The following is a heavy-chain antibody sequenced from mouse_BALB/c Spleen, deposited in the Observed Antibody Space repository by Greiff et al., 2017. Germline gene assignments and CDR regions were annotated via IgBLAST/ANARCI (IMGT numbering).Heavy chain of an antibody. D-gene: IGHD1-1*01. Sequence: DVMLVESGGGLVQPGGSRKLSCAASGFTFSSFGMHWVRQAPEKGLEWVAYISSGSSTIYYADTVKGRFTISRDNPKNTLFLQMTSLRSEDTAMYYCARLPSYYGSSYFDYWGQGTTLTVSS. CDR3: ARLPSYYGSSYFDY. J-gene: IGHJ2*01. CDR1: GFTFSSFG. CDR2: ISSGSSTI. V-gene: IGHV5-17*02.